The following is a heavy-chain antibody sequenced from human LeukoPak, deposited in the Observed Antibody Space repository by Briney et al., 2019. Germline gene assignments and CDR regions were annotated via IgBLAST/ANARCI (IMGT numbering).Heavy chain of an antibody. D-gene: IGHD2-15*01. J-gene: IGHJ4*02. V-gene: IGHV3-53*01. CDR1: GFTVSSNY. Sequence: PGGSLRLSCAASGFTVSSNYMSWVRQAPGKGLEWVSVIYSGGNTYYAAAVTGRFPIARENSKNTLYLQMNSLRAEDTAVYYCVSCSVGSCYWGQGTLVTVSS. CDR2: IYSGGNT. CDR3: VSCSVGSCY.